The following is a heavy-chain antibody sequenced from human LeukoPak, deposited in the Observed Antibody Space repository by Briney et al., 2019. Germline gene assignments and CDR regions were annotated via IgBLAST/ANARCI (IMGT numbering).Heavy chain of an antibody. CDR1: GFTVSNNH. Sequence: GGSLRLSCAASGFTVSNNHISWVRQAPGKGLEWVSVIYSGGSTHYADSVKGRFTISRDNSKNTLNLQMNSLRGEDTAVYYCAAVIGREDNYFDYWGQGTQVTVSS. D-gene: IGHD2-15*01. J-gene: IGHJ4*02. CDR3: AAVIGREDNYFDY. V-gene: IGHV3-66*01. CDR2: IYSGGST.